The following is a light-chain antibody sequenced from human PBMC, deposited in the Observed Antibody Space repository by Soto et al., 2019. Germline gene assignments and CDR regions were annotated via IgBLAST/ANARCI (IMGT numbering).Light chain of an antibody. Sequence: DIQMTQSPSSLSASVGDRVTITCRASQSINTYLNWYQQKPGKAPKLLIYAASSLQSGVPSRLSGSGSGTDFTLTIISLQPEDFATYYCQQSYSTPRTFGQGTKVEMK. CDR1: QSINTY. J-gene: IGKJ1*01. V-gene: IGKV1-39*01. CDR3: QQSYSTPRT. CDR2: AAS.